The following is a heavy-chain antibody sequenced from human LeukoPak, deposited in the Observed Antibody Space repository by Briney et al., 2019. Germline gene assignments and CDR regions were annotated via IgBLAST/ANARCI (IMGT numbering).Heavy chain of an antibody. J-gene: IGHJ4*02. Sequence: SETLSLTCTVSGGSISSGDYYWSWIRQPPGKGLEWIGYIYYSGSTYYNPSRKSRVTISVDTSKNQFSLKLSSVTAADTAVYYCARALHTPGWPYSGSPVRLFDYWGQGTLVTVSS. CDR2: IYYSGST. CDR1: GGSISSGDYY. D-gene: IGHD1-26*01. V-gene: IGHV4-30-4*08. CDR3: ARALHTPGWPYSGSPVRLFDY.